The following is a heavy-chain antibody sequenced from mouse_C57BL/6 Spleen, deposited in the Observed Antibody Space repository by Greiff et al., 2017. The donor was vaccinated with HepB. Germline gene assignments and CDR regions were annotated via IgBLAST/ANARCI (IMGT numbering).Heavy chain of an antibody. D-gene: IGHD2-4*01. J-gene: IGHJ4*01. Sequence: QVQLQQPGAELVKPGASVKLSCKASGYTFTSYWMHWVKQRPGQGLEWIGMIHPNSGSTNYNQKFKDKATLTVDKSSSTAYMQLSSLTSEDSAVYYCARSRIYYDYDYAMDYWGQGTSVTVSS. CDR2: IHPNSGST. V-gene: IGHV1-64*01. CDR3: ARSRIYYDYDYAMDY. CDR1: GYTFTSYW.